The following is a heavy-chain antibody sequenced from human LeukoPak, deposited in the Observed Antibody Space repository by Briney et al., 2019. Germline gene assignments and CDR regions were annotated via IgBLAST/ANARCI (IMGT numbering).Heavy chain of an antibody. CDR1: GFTFSSYG. J-gene: IGHJ6*02. Sequence: GGSLRLSCAVSGFTFSSYGMHWVRQAPGKGLEWWAVISYDGSNKYYADSVKGRFTISRDNSKNTLYLQMNSLRAEDTAVYYCAKDRDFWSGYGMDVWGQGTTVTVSS. CDR2: ISYDGSNK. D-gene: IGHD3-3*01. V-gene: IGHV3-30*18. CDR3: AKDRDFWSGYGMDV.